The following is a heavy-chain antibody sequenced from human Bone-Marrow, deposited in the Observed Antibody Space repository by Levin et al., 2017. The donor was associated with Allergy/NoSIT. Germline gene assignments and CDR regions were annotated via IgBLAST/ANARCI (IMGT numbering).Heavy chain of an antibody. CDR2: INSGSTDI. D-gene: IGHD3-9*01. CDR3: ARDRTYGILRNYGMDV. V-gene: IGHV3-21*01. CDR1: GFNFSTYN. J-gene: IGHJ6*02. Sequence: GGSLRLSCAASGFNFSTYNMNWVRQAPGKALEWVSSINSGSTDIYYADSLKGRSTISRDNAENSLYRQMNGLRAGDTAVYYCARDRTYGILRNYGMDVWGQGTTVTVSS.